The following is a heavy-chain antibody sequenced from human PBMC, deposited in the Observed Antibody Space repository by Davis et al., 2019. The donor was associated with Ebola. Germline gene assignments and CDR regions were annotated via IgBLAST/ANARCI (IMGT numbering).Heavy chain of an antibody. CDR2: IGSTPNFI. V-gene: IGHV3-21*01. J-gene: IGHJ4*02. CDR3: ARDGSNSYFDY. Sequence: GESLKISCAASGFTISSHSMNWVRQAPGQGLECVSSIGSTPNFIYYADSVKGRFTISRDNAKNSLYLQMNSLRAEDTAVYYCARDGSNSYFDYWGQGNLVTVSS. CDR1: GFTISSHS. D-gene: IGHD6-6*01.